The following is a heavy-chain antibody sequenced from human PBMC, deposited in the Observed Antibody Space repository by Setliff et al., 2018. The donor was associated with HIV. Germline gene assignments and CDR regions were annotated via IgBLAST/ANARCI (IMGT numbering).Heavy chain of an antibody. CDR3: ARGSPIVWFGEFLYPEIDY. Sequence: SVKVSCKASGDTFSTFAIIWVRQAPGQGLEWMGGFIPKSNTPDYAQIFKGRLTITADESTSTAHMELVGLTSEDTAVYYCARGSPIVWFGEFLYPEIDYWGQGSLVTVSS. J-gene: IGHJ4*02. V-gene: IGHV1-69*13. CDR1: GDTFSTFA. D-gene: IGHD3-10*01. CDR2: FIPKSNTP.